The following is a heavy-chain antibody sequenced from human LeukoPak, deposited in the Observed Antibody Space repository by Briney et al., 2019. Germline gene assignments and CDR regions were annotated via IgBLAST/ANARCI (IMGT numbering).Heavy chain of an antibody. CDR2: FSGSGGST. J-gene: IGHJ5*02. Sequence: GGTLRLSCAASGFTFSSYAMSWVRQAPGKGLEWVSAFSGSGGSTYYADSVKGRFTISRDNSKNTLYLQMTSLRVEDTAVYYCAKSGGVRFDPWGQGTLVTVSS. D-gene: IGHD3-16*01. V-gene: IGHV3-23*01. CDR3: AKSGGVRFDP. CDR1: GFTFSSYA.